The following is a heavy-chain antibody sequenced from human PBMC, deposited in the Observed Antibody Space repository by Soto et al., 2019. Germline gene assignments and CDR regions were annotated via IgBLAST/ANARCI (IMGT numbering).Heavy chain of an antibody. CDR3: ASLNNYYDSSGLRYYYYGIDV. D-gene: IGHD3-22*01. Sequence: ASVKVSCKASGYTFASYDINWVRQATGQGLEWMGWMNPNSGNTGYAQKFQGRVTMTRNTSISTAYMELSSLRSEDTAVYYCASLNNYYDSSGLRYYYYGIDVCAEGTTVTVSS. CDR2: MNPNSGNT. CDR1: GYTFASYD. V-gene: IGHV1-8*01. J-gene: IGHJ6*04.